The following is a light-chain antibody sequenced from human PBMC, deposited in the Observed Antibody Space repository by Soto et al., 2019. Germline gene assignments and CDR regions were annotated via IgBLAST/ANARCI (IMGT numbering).Light chain of an antibody. CDR2: GAS. V-gene: IGKV3-20*01. J-gene: IGKJ5*01. CDR1: QSVSSY. CDR3: LHYGGSPLT. Sequence: EIVLTQSPATRSLSPGEASTLSCRASQSVSSYLAWYQQKPGQAPRLLIYGASTRTTGIPDRFSGSGSGTDFTLTIGRLEPGDFAVYYCLHYGGSPLTFGQGTRLEI.